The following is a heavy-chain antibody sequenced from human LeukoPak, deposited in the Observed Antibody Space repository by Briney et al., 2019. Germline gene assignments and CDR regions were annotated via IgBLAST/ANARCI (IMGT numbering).Heavy chain of an antibody. CDR1: GGSISSFY. D-gene: IGHD1-26*01. J-gene: IGHJ6*02. CDR2: IYYSGGT. CDR3: ARVGRDDSDYYGMDV. Sequence: TSESLSLTCTVSGGSISSFYWSWIRQPPGKGLQRVGYIYYSGGTNYNHSLKSRVTISVDTSMTPFSLQLSSVTAADTAVYYCARVGRDDSDYYGMDVWGQGTTVTVSS. V-gene: IGHV4-59*01.